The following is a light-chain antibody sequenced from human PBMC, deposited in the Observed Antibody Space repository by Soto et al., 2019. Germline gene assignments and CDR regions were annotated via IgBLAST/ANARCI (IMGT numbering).Light chain of an antibody. CDR2: EVN. V-gene: IGLV2-8*01. J-gene: IGLJ1*01. Sequence: QSVLTQPPSASGSPGQSVTISCTGSSSDIGRFDYVSWYQQHPDKAPKLMIYEVNKRPSGVPDRFSGSKSGNTASLTVSGLQAEDEADYYCSSYAGSSNVFGTGTKVTVL. CDR1: SSDIGRFDY. CDR3: SSYAGSSNV.